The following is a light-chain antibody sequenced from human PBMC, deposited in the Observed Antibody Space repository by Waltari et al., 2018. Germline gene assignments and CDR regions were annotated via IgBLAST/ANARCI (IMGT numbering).Light chain of an antibody. CDR3: QQYHDYPWT. Sequence: AIRMTQSPSSLSASIGDRVTIPCRASQGVSTYLAWYQQKPGRAPSLLIHAASTFQTGVPSRFSGSGTGTDFTLTITCLQSADFALYFCQQYHDYPWTFGQGTKVEI. CDR1: QGVSTY. CDR2: AAS. J-gene: IGKJ1*01. V-gene: IGKV1-8*01.